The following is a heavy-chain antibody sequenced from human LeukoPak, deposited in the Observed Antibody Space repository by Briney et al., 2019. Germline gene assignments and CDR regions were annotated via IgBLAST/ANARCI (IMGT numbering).Heavy chain of an antibody. D-gene: IGHD1-26*01. V-gene: IGHV4-39*01. Sequence: SETLSLTCNVSGGSISSTSYYWGLIRQPPGKGLEWIGSMYYSGSTYYNPSLKSRVTISVDTPKNQFSLRLSSVTAADTAVYYCASDFSGRYYHFDYWGQGTLVTVSS. J-gene: IGHJ4*02. CDR1: GGSISSTSYY. CDR2: MYYSGST. CDR3: ASDFSGRYYHFDY.